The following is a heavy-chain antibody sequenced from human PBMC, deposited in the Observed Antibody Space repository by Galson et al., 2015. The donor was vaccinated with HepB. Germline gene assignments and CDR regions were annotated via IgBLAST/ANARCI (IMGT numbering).Heavy chain of an antibody. V-gene: IGHV3-7*03. D-gene: IGHD3-22*01. CDR3: AGVRASSDYRDF. CDR1: GYTFRTYW. J-gene: IGHJ4*02. CDR2: IKKDGNEK. Sequence: SLRLSCAASGYTFRTYWMNWVRQAPGKGLEWVANIKKDGNEKYYVDSVKGRFTISRDSSKNTLYLQMNNLRAEDTAVYYCAGVRASSDYRDFWGQGTLVTVSS.